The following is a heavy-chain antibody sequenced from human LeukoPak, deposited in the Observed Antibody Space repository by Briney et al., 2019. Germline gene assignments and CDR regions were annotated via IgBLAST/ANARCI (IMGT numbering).Heavy chain of an antibody. J-gene: IGHJ4*01. D-gene: IGHD3-22*01. Sequence: SVKVSCMASGGTFSSYAISWVRQAPGQGLEWMGGIIPIFGTANYAQKLQGRVTITTDESTSTAYMELSSLRSEDTAVYYCARDSSGYYYAFDYWGQEPWSPSPQ. CDR2: IIPIFGTA. V-gene: IGHV1-69*05. CDR1: GGTFSSYA. CDR3: ARDSSGYYYAFDY.